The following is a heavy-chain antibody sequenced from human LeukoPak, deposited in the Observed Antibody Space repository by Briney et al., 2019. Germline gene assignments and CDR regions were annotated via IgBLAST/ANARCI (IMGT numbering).Heavy chain of an antibody. CDR2: IWYDGSNK. Sequence: PGGSLRLSCVASGLSISGQWMNWVRQAPGKGLEWVAVIWYDGSNKYYADSVKGRFTISRDNSKNTLYLQMNSLRAEDTAVYYCAKEEQYSYAIWGQGTLVTVSS. V-gene: IGHV3-30*02. J-gene: IGHJ4*02. D-gene: IGHD5-18*01. CDR1: GLSISGQW. CDR3: AKEEQYSYAI.